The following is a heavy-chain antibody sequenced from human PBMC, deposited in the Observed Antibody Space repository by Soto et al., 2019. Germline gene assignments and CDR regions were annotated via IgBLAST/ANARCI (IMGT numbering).Heavy chain of an antibody. Sequence: QVQLVQSGAEVKKPGASVKVSGKASGYTFTNYGISWVRQAPGQGLEWMGWISVYNGITDYAQNLQGRVTITTDTSTSTVDMELRSLISDDTSVYYCERGRSSSDYWDQGTLVTVSS. CDR2: ISVYNGIT. CDR1: GYTFTNYG. D-gene: IGHD6-6*01. CDR3: ERGRSSSDY. J-gene: IGHJ4*02. V-gene: IGHV1-18*01.